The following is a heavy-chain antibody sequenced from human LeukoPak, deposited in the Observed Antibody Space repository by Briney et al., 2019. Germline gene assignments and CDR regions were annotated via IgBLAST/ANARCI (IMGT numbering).Heavy chain of an antibody. CDR3: ARGRGYDFWSSNVNWFDP. CDR1: GYTFTSYD. Sequence: ASVKVSCKASGYTFTSYDINWVRQATAQGLEWMGWMYPNSGNTGYAQKFQGRVTMTRNTSISTAYMELSSLRSEDTAVHYCARGRGYDFWSSNVNWFDPWGEGTLVTVCS. V-gene: IGHV1-8*01. J-gene: IGHJ5*02. CDR2: MYPNSGNT. D-gene: IGHD3-3*01.